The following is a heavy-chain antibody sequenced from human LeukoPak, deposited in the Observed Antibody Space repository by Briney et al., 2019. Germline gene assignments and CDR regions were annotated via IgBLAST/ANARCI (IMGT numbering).Heavy chain of an antibody. CDR1: GFAFSNHA. D-gene: IGHD4/OR15-4a*01. CDR3: ARGGAYDYGVLDA. Sequence: PGGSLTLSCEASGFAFSNHAMTWVRQAPGEGLQWVPTISDTGKTTFYRDSVRGRFTISRDISNNTLYLQMDGLRADDTAVYYCARGGAYDYGVLDAWGQGTLVTVSS. CDR2: ISDTGKTT. J-gene: IGHJ5*02. V-gene: IGHV3-23*01.